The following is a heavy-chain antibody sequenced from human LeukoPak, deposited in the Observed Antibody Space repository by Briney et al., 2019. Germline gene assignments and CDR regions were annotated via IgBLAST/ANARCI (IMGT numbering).Heavy chain of an antibody. D-gene: IGHD3-3*01. CDR1: GFTFNTYG. CDR2: ISGSGGST. J-gene: IGHJ4*02. V-gene: IGHV3-23*01. CDR3: AKGFWSGYLDY. Sequence: GGSLRLSCAASGFTFNTYGMSWVRQAPGKGLEWVSGISGSGGSTYYADSVKGRFTISRDNSKNTLYLQMNSLRAEDTAVYYCAKGFWSGYLDYWGQGTLVTVSS.